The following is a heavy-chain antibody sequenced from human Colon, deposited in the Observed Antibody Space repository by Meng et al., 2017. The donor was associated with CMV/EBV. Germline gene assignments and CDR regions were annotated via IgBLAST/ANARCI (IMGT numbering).Heavy chain of an antibody. V-gene: IGHV2-5*02. CDR2: IYWDDDT. Sequence: QITLKASGPTLVNSXQTLKLTCTFSGFSFSTSKAGVGWIRLPPGKALEWLALIYWDDDTRYNPSLKTRLTITKDTSKNQVILTMTKMDPADTATYFCVHRSYSGQDDYWGQGALVTVSS. CDR1: GFSFSTSKAG. J-gene: IGHJ4*02. CDR3: VHRSYSGQDDY. D-gene: IGHD5-12*01.